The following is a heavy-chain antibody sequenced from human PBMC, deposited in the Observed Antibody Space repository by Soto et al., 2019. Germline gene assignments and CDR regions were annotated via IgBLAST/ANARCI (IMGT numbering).Heavy chain of an antibody. CDR3: ARVAPDIASGLDP. D-gene: IGHD5-12*01. CDR2: IYYSGVT. CDR1: GDSISTYN. Sequence: QGQLQESGPGLVKPSETLSLTCTVSGDSISTYNWGWIRQPPGKGLEWIGGIYYSGVTNYNPSRKSPVTMSVDTPKNQLSLKLNSVPAADTAVSFCARVAPDIASGLDPWGQGTLVTVSS. V-gene: IGHV4-59*01. J-gene: IGHJ5*02.